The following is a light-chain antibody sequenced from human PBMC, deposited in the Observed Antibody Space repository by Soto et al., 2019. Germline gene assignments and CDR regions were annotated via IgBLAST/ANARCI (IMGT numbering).Light chain of an antibody. CDR1: SSDVGAYNY. CDR2: EVR. Sequence: QSALTQPASVSGSPGQSITISCTGTSSDVGAYNYVSWYQQRPGKAPQLMIYEVRYRPSGISNRFSGSKSDNTASLTISGLKAEDEADYYCSSYTTSSTLVFGNGTQLTVL. V-gene: IGLV2-14*01. CDR3: SSYTTSSTLV. J-gene: IGLJ1*01.